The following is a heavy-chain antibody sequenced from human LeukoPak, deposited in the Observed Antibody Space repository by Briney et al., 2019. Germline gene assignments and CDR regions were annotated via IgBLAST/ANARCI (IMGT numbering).Heavy chain of an antibody. V-gene: IGHV4-38-2*02. J-gene: IGHJ6*03. CDR3: ARAYSGSYEYYYYLDV. D-gene: IGHD1-26*01. CDR2: IYYSGST. Sequence: PSETLSLTCTVSGYSISSGYYWGWIRQSPGKGLEWIGNIYYSGSTNYNPSLKSRVTISVDTSKNQFSLKLSSVTAADTAVYYCARAYSGSYEYYYYLDVWGKGTTVTVSS. CDR1: GYSISSGYY.